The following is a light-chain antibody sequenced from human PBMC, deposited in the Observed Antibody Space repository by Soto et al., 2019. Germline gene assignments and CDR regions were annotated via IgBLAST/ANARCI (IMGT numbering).Light chain of an antibody. J-gene: IGLJ1*01. CDR2: NVY. CDR1: SSDIGIYNF. V-gene: IGLV2-14*03. CDR3: NSYTSASTYV. Sequence: QSALTQPASVPGSPGQSITIFCTGTSSDIGIYNFVSWYQQHPGKAPKLMIYNVYSRPSGVSSRFSGSKSGNTASLTISWLQAEDEADYYCNSYTSASTYVFGTGTKAPS.